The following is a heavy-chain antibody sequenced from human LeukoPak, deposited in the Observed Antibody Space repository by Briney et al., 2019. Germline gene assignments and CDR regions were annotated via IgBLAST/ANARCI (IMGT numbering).Heavy chain of an antibody. CDR2: IYTSGST. Sequence: PSETLSLTCTVSGGSISSGSYYWSWIRQPAGKGLEWIGRIYTSGSTNYNPSLKSRVTISVDTSKNQFSLKLSSVTAADTAVYYCARLSTIEHYFDYWGQGTLVTVSS. D-gene: IGHD2/OR15-2a*01. V-gene: IGHV4-61*02. J-gene: IGHJ4*02. CDR3: ARLSTIEHYFDY. CDR1: GGSISSGSYY.